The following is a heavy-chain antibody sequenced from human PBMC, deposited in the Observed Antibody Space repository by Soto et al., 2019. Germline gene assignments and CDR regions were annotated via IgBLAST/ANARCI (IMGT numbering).Heavy chain of an antibody. CDR1: GYTFTSYD. CDR2: MNPNSGNT. Sequence: QVQLVQSGAEVKKPGASVKVSCKASGYTFTSYDINWVRQATGQGLEWMGWMNPNSGNTGYAQKFQGRVTMTRNTXIXXAYMELSSLRSEDTAVYYCARRLRITTYHEGAFDIWGQGTMVTVSS. J-gene: IGHJ3*02. CDR3: ARRLRITTYHEGAFDI. V-gene: IGHV1-8*01. D-gene: IGHD3-10*01.